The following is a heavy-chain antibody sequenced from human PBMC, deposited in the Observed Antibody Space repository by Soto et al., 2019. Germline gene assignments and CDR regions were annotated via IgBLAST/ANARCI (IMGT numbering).Heavy chain of an antibody. CDR3: AREEGYSSSSRPPSYYYYMDV. V-gene: IGHV1-18*01. D-gene: IGHD6-6*01. CDR1: GYTFTRYG. CDR2: ISAYNGNT. J-gene: IGHJ6*03. Sequence: ASVKVSCKGSGYTFTRYGISWVRQAPGQGLEWMGWISAYNGNTKYSQKFQGRVTITRDTSASTAYMELSSLRSEDTAVYYCAREEGYSSSSRPPSYYYYMDVWGKGTTVTAP.